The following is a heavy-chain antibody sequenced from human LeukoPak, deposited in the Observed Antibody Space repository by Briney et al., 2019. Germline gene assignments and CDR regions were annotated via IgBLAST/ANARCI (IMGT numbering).Heavy chain of an antibody. Sequence: SETLSLICTVSSGSISSSSYYWGWIRQPPGKGLEWIGSIYYSGSTYYNPSLKSRVTISVDTSKNQFSLKLSSVTAADTAVYYCARLTMIVGIDYWGQGTLVTVSS. CDR3: ARLTMIVGIDY. CDR2: IYYSGST. CDR1: SGSISSSSYY. D-gene: IGHD3-22*01. V-gene: IGHV4-39*01. J-gene: IGHJ4*02.